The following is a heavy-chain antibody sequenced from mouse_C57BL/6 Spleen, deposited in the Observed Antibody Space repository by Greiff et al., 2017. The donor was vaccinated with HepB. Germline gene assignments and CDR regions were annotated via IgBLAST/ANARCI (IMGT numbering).Heavy chain of an antibody. Sequence: QVHVKQSGAELARPGASVKMSCKASGYTFTSYTMHWVKQRPGQGLEWIGYINPSSGYTKYNQKFKDKATLTADKSSSTAYMQLSSLTSEDSAVYYCARKGDSSGYEAMDYWGQGTSVTVSS. V-gene: IGHV1-4*01. D-gene: IGHD3-2*02. J-gene: IGHJ4*01. CDR3: ARKGDSSGYEAMDY. CDR2: INPSSGYT. CDR1: GYTFTSYT.